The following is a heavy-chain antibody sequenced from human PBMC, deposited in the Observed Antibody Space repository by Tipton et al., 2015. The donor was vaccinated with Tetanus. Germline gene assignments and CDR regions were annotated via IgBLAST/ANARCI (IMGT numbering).Heavy chain of an antibody. CDR3: ARDSNYYDSSGYLGPFDY. D-gene: IGHD3-22*01. CDR1: GFTFSSYS. CDR2: ISSSSSYI. Sequence: AASGFTFSSYSMNWVRQAPGKGLEWVSSISSSSSYIYYADSVKGRFTISRDNAKNSLYLQMNSLRAEDTAVYYCARDSNYYDSSGYLGPFDYWGQGTLVTVSS. V-gene: IGHV3-21*01. J-gene: IGHJ4*02.